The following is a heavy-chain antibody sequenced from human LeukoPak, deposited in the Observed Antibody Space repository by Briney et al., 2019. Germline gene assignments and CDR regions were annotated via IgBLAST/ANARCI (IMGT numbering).Heavy chain of an antibody. CDR1: GFTVSSNY. D-gene: IGHD4-23*01. V-gene: IGHV3-66*01. CDR3: ARETYGGPFDY. CDR2: IYSGGST. Sequence: GGSLRLSCAASGFTVSSNYMSWVRQAPGKGLEWVSVIYSGGSTYYADSVKGRFTISRDNSKDTLYLQMNSLRAEDTAVYYCARETYGGPFDYWGQGTLVTVSS. J-gene: IGHJ4*02.